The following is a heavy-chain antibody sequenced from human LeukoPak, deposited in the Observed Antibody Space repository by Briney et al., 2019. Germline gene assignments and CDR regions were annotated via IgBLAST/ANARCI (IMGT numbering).Heavy chain of an antibody. V-gene: IGHV3-11*04. D-gene: IGHD3-22*01. J-gene: IGHJ3*02. Sequence: LSLTCAVYGGSFSDYYMSWIRQAPGKGLEWVSYISSSGSTIYYADSVKGRFTISRDNAKNSLYLQMNSLRAEDTAVYYCARDSPHDYYDSSGYDAFDIWGQGTMVTVSS. CDR2: ISSSGSTI. CDR1: GGSFSDYY. CDR3: ARDSPHDYYDSSGYDAFDI.